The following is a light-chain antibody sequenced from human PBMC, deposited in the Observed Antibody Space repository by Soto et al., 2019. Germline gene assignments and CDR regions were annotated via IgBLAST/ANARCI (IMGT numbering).Light chain of an antibody. Sequence: EIVMTQSPATLSVSPGERATLSCRASQSVSSTLAWYQQKPGQAPRLLIYGASTRATGIPARFSGSGSGTEFTLTISSLQSEDFAVYYFQQYNNWPPVTFGQGTRLEIK. J-gene: IGKJ5*01. CDR1: QSVSST. CDR3: QQYNNWPPVT. V-gene: IGKV3-15*01. CDR2: GAS.